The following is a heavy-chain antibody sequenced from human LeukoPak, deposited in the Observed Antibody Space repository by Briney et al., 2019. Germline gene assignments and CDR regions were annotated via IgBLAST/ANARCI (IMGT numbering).Heavy chain of an antibody. CDR1: GGSFSGYY. CDR2: INHSGST. D-gene: IGHD3-10*01. J-gene: IGHJ5*02. CDR3: ARQPRITMVRGVISKYNWFDP. V-gene: IGHV4-34*01. Sequence: SETLSLTCAVYGGSFSGYYWSWIRQPPGKGLEWIGEINHSGSTNYNPSLKSRVTISVDTSKNQFSLKLSSVTAADTAVYYCARQPRITMVRGVISKYNWFDPWGQGTLVTVSS.